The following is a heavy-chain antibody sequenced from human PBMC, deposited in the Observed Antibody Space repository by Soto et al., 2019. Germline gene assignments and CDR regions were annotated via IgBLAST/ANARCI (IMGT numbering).Heavy chain of an antibody. CDR1: GYTFTSYY. CDR3: ARDYSTIISYYDSSADYYGMDA. J-gene: IGHJ6*01. V-gene: IGHV1-46*01. Sequence: ASVKVSCKASGYTFTSYYMHWVRQAPGQGLEWMGIINPSGGSTSYAQKFQGRVTMTRDTSTSTVYMELSSLRSEDTAVYYCARDYSTIISYYDSSADYYGMDAWGQGTTVTVSS. CDR2: INPSGGST. D-gene: IGHD3-22*01.